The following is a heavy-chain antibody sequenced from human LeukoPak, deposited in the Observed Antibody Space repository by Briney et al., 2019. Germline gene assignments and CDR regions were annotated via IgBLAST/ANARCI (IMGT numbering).Heavy chain of an antibody. CDR3: ARDRGTVFDY. Sequence: PSQTLSLTCTVSGGSISSGDYYWSWIRQHPGKGLEWIGYIYYSGSTYYNPSLKSRVTTSVDTSKNQFSLKLSSVTAADTAVHYCARDRGTVFDYWGQGTLVTVSS. V-gene: IGHV4-31*03. CDR1: GGSISSGDYY. D-gene: IGHD4-17*01. J-gene: IGHJ4*02. CDR2: IYYSGST.